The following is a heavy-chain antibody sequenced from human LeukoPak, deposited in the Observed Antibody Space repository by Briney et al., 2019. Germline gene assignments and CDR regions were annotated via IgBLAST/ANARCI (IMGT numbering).Heavy chain of an antibody. CDR3: ARGEREGDFDY. D-gene: IGHD5-24*01. J-gene: IGHJ4*02. V-gene: IGHV3-30-3*01. CDR1: GFTFSSYA. CDR2: ISYDGSNK. Sequence: GGSLRLSCAASGFTFSSYAMHWVRQAPGKGLEWVAVISYDGSNKYYADSVKGRFTISRDNSKNTLYLQMNSLRAEDTAVYYCARGEREGDFDYWGQGTLVTVSS.